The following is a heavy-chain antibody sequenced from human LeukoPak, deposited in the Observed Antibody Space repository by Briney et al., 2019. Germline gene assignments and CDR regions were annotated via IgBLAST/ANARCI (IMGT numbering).Heavy chain of an antibody. CDR1: GGSISSYY. CDR2: IHTRGGT. D-gene: IGHD2-2*01. Sequence: SETLSLTCSVSGGSISSYYWSWLRQPAGKGLEWIGRIHTRGGTEYNPPLKSRVTISVDTSKNQFSLKLSSVTAADTAVYYCAREQRRYCSSTSCYAFDIWGQGTMVTVSS. CDR3: AREQRRYCSSTSCYAFDI. J-gene: IGHJ3*02. V-gene: IGHV4-4*07.